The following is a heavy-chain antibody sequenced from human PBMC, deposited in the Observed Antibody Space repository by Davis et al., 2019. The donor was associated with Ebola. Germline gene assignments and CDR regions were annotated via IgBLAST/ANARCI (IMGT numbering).Heavy chain of an antibody. Sequence: AASVTVSCKTSGYKFNRYGISWVRQAPGQRLEWMGWINAGNGNTKYSQKFQARVTITRDTSASTAYMELSSLRSEDTAVYYCASPREGWCDYWGQGTLVTVSS. V-gene: IGHV1-3*01. D-gene: IGHD2-21*01. J-gene: IGHJ4*02. CDR1: GYKFNRYG. CDR3: ASPREGWCDY. CDR2: INAGNGNT.